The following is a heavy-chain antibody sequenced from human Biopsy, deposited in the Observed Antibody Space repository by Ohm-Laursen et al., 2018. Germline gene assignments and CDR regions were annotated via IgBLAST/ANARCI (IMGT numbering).Heavy chain of an antibody. Sequence: EASVKVSCKASGDTFSRSAFFWVRQAPGQGLVYLGRIIPIVGITNHAQTFQGRITLNADKSTFMVYMELSRLRSDDTAIYYCARGGSGSGYYGMDVWGQGATVSVSS. CDR3: ARGGSGSGYYGMDV. CDR1: GDTFSRSA. D-gene: IGHD3-10*01. V-gene: IGHV1-69*04. CDR2: IIPIVGIT. J-gene: IGHJ6*02.